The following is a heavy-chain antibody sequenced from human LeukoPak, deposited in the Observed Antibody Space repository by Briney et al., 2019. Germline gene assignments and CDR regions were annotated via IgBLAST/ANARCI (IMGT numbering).Heavy chain of an antibody. Sequence: GGSLRLSCAASGIIFSKAWMSWVRQAPGKGLEWVSIIYSGGSTFYADSVKGRFTISRDNSKNTLYLQMNSLRAEDTAVYYCARGGSYLSAFDIWGQGTMVTVSS. CDR3: ARGGSYLSAFDI. V-gene: IGHV3-53*01. CDR2: IYSGGST. CDR1: GIIFSKAW. J-gene: IGHJ3*02. D-gene: IGHD1-26*01.